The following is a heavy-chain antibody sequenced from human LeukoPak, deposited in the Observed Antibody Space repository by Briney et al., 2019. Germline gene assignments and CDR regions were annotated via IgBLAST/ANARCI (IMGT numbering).Heavy chain of an antibody. J-gene: IGHJ4*02. D-gene: IGHD2-2*01. V-gene: IGHV3-7*01. CDR2: IKKDGSEK. CDR1: GFTLGSYW. Sequence: GGSLSLSCAPSGFTLGSYWMSWVRQAPGEGLEWVANIKKDGSEKYYVDSVRGRFTISRDDAKNLVYLQMNSLRAEDTAVYYCAKDREYCSSTSCYRYYFDYWGQGTLVTVSS. CDR3: AKDREYCSSTSCYRYYFDY.